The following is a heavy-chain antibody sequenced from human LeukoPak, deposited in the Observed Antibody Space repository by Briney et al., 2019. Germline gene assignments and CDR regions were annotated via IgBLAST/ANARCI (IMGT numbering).Heavy chain of an antibody. V-gene: IGHV3-7*01. CDR3: ARNGYYDFWSGYSPFDY. J-gene: IGHJ4*02. CDR2: IKQDGSEK. D-gene: IGHD3-3*01. Sequence: PGGSLRLSCAASGFTFSSYWMSWVRQAPGKGLEWVANIKQDGSEKYYVDSVKGRFTISRDNAKNSLYLQMNSLRAEDTAVYYCARNGYYDFWSGYSPFDYWGQGTLVTVSP. CDR1: GFTFSSYW.